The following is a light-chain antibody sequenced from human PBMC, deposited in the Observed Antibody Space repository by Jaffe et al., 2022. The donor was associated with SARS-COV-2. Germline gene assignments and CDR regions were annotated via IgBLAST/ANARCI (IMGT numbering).Light chain of an antibody. Sequence: QSALTQPPSASGSPGQSVAISCTGTSSDIGGYNYVSWYQQHPGKAPKLIIYEVNKRPSGVPDRFSGSKSDKTASLTVSGLQGEDEADYYCSSYAGSDIFVFGSGTKVTVL. J-gene: IGLJ1*01. CDR2: EVN. CDR1: SSDIGGYNY. V-gene: IGLV2-8*01. CDR3: SSYAGSDIFV.